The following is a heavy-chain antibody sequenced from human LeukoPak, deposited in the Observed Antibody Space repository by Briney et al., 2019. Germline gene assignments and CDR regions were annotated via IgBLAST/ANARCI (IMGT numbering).Heavy chain of an antibody. CDR2: ISGSGGKT. Sequence: GGSLRLSCAASGFTFSAYAMRWVRQAPGKGLEWVSAISGSGGKTYYADSVKGRFTISRDNSKNTLYLQMNSLRAEDTAVYYCAKGRKWELPFDYWGQGTLVTVSS. V-gene: IGHV3-23*01. CDR3: AKGRKWELPFDY. CDR1: GFTFSAYA. J-gene: IGHJ4*02. D-gene: IGHD1-26*01.